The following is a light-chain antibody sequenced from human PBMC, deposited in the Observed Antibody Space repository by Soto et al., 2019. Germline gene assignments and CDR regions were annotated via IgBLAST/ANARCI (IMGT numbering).Light chain of an antibody. Sequence: QSALTQPASVSGSPGQSITISCTGSSSDLGAFKYVSWYQQHPGKAPQLMIYEVTNRPSGVSLRFSGSKSGNTASLTISGLQAEDEADYYCSSYTGSSTDVFGTGTKVTVL. V-gene: IGLV2-14*01. CDR3: SSYTGSSTDV. J-gene: IGLJ1*01. CDR1: SSDLGAFKY. CDR2: EVT.